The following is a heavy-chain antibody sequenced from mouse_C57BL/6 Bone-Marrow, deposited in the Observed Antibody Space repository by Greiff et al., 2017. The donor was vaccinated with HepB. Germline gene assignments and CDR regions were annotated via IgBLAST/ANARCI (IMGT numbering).Heavy chain of an antibody. J-gene: IGHJ2*01. V-gene: IGHV1-61*01. CDR2: IYPSDSET. CDR3: ARDFFYFDY. Sequence: QVQLQQPGAELVRPGSSVKLSCKASGYTFTSYWMDWVKQRPGQGLEWIGNIYPSDSETHYNQKFKDKATLTVDISSSTAYMQLSSLTSEDSAVYYCARDFFYFDYWGQGTTLTVSS. CDR1: GYTFTSYW.